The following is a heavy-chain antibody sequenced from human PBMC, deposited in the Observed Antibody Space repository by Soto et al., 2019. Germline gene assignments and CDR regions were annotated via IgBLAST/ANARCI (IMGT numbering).Heavy chain of an antibody. CDR3: AGPYNPYYYGSGSYYAPYSHYGMDV. Sequence: SQTLSLTCTVSGGSISSSSYYWGWIRQPPGKGLEWIGSIYYSGSTYYNPSLTSRVAISVDTSKNQFSLKLSSVTAADTAVYNCAGPYNPYYYGSGSYYAPYSHYGMDVSGQRISLT. CDR2: IYYSGST. V-gene: IGHV4-39*01. CDR1: GGSISSSSYY. D-gene: IGHD3-10*01. J-gene: IGHJ6*02.